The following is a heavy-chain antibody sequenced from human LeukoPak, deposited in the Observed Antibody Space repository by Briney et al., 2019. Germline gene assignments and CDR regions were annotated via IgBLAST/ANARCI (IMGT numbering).Heavy chain of an antibody. J-gene: IGHJ6*03. D-gene: IGHD2-8*01. Sequence: GFTXSSXXXXWVRQAAGKXXXXXAFXRYDGNNKYYADSVNVPFTISRYNSNNTLYLQMNSLIAEDTAVYYCANGNRCTSPNCLGYYYFYMDVWGKGTTVTVSS. V-gene: IGHV3-30*02. CDR1: GFTXSSXX. CDR3: ANGNRCTSPNCLGYYYFYMDV. CDR2: XRYDGNNK.